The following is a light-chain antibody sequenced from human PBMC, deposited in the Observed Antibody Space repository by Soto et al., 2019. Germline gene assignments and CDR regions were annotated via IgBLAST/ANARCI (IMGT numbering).Light chain of an antibody. CDR2: AAS. V-gene: IGKV1-6*01. CDR3: LQDFNYPWT. J-gene: IGKJ1*01. CDR1: QDIRND. Sequence: AIPMTQPPSSLSASVGDRVTITCRASQDIRNDLGWYQQKPGKTPKLLIFAASSLQSGVPSRFSGSGSGTDFTLTISSLQPEDFATYYCLQDFNYPWTFGQGTKVEIE.